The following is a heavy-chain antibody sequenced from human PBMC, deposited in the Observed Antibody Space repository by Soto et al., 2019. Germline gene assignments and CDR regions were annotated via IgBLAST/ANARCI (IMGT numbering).Heavy chain of an antibody. CDR2: INPSGGST. Sequence: PSVKVSCKASGYTFTSYYMHWVRQAPGQGLEWMGIINPSGGSTSYAQKFQGRVTMTRDTSTSTVYMELSSLRSEDTAVYYCASGQNIDCSSTSCYKAASRGGWFDPWGQGTLVTVSS. J-gene: IGHJ5*02. V-gene: IGHV1-46*01. CDR1: GYTFTSYY. D-gene: IGHD2-2*02. CDR3: ASGQNIDCSSTSCYKAASRGGWFDP.